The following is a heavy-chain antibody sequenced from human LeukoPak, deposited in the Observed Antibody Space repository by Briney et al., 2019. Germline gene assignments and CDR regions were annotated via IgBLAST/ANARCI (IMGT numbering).Heavy chain of an antibody. Sequence: GGSLRLSCAASGFTFSSYAMHWVRQAPGKGLEWVAVISYDGSNKYYAGSVKGRFTISRDNSKNTLYLQMNSLRAEDTAAYYCAREVAPAAMYYFDYWGQGTLVTVSS. CDR3: AREVAPAAMYYFDY. J-gene: IGHJ4*02. CDR2: ISYDGSNK. V-gene: IGHV3-30*04. CDR1: GFTFSSYA. D-gene: IGHD2-2*01.